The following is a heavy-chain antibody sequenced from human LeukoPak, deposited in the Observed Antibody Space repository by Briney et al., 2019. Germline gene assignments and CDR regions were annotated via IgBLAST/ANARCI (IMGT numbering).Heavy chain of an antibody. CDR1: GYTFTGYY. CDR3: ARLRGGGRHYFDY. V-gene: IGHV1-2*02. J-gene: IGHJ4*02. D-gene: IGHD2-15*01. Sequence: ASVKVSCKASGYTFTGYYMHWVRQAPGQGLEWMGWINPNSGGTNYAQKFQGRVTMTRDTSISTAYMELSRLRSDDTAVYYCARLRGGGRHYFDYWGQGTMVTVSS. CDR2: INPNSGGT.